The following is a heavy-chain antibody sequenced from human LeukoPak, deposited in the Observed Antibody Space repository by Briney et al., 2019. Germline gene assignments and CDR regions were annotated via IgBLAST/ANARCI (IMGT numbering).Heavy chain of an antibody. J-gene: IGHJ4*02. Sequence: QAGGSLRLSCAASGFTFRSYAMSWVRQAAGKGPEWVSSISGSGGSTHYADSVKGRFTISRDNAKNSLYLQMNSLRAEDTAVYYCARRGYYYDSSGYCDYWGQGTLVTVSS. CDR1: GFTFRSYA. CDR3: ARRGYYYDSSGYCDY. D-gene: IGHD3-22*01. CDR2: ISGSGGST. V-gene: IGHV3-23*01.